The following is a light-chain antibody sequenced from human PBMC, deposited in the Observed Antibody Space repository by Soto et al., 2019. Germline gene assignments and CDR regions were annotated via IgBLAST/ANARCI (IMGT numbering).Light chain of an antibody. J-gene: IGKJ4*01. CDR2: GAS. CDR1: QSVSSN. V-gene: IGKV3D-15*01. CDR3: QQYNNWPAGT. Sequence: EIVMTQSPATLSGSPVERATLSCRASQSVSSNLAWYQQKPGQAPRLLIYGASTRATGIPARFSGSGSGTEFTLTISSLQSEDFAVYYCQQYNNWPAGTFGGGTKVDIK.